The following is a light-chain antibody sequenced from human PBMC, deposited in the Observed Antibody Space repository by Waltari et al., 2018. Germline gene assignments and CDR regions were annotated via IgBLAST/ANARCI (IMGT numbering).Light chain of an antibody. CDR3: SSYTSSTTLLLI. Sequence: QSALTQPASVSGSPGQSITISCTGTSSDVGGYNYVSWYQKHPGKAPKLLIYDVSNLPSVVSNLFSASKSCNTASLIISVLQAEDEADYYCSSYTSSTTLLLIFGGGTKLTVL. CDR1: SSDVGGYNY. V-gene: IGLV2-14*03. J-gene: IGLJ2*01. CDR2: DVS.